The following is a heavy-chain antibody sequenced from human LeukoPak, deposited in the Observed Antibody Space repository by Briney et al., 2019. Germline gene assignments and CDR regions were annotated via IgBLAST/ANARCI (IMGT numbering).Heavy chain of an antibody. V-gene: IGHV1-8*01. CDR2: MNPNSGNT. CDR3: ARSGRESWLRWVKYYYGMDV. J-gene: IGHJ6*02. Sequence: ASVKVSCKASGYTFTSYDINWVRQATGQGLEWMGWMNPNSGNTGYAQKFQGRVTMTRNTSISTAYMELSSLRSEDTAVYYCARSGRESWLRWVKYYYGMDVWGQGATVTVSS. D-gene: IGHD5-12*01. CDR1: GYTFTSYD.